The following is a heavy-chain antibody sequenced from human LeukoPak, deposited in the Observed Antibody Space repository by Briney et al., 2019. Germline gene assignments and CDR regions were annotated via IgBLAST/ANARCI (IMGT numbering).Heavy chain of an antibody. J-gene: IGHJ5*02. V-gene: IGHV3-7*01. CDR1: GFTFSSYW. CDR2: IDQDGSDK. D-gene: IGHD7-27*01. Sequence: GSLRLSCAASGFTFSSYWMSWVRQAPGKGLEWVASIDQDGSDKFSVDSVKGRFTISRDNARNSMYLQMNSLRAEDTAVYYCARATLGWFDPWGQGTLVTVSS. CDR3: ARATLGWFDP.